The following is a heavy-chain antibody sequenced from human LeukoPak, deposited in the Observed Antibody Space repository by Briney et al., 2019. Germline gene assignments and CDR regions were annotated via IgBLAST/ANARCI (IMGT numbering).Heavy chain of an antibody. D-gene: IGHD3-10*01. Sequence: GGSLRLSCAASGFTFSNAWMSWVRQAPGKGLEWVGRIKSKTDGGTTDYAAPVKGRFTISGDDSKNTLYLQMNSLKTEDTAVYYCTTEHYGSAMDVWGQGTTVTVSS. CDR1: GFTFSNAW. CDR3: TTEHYGSAMDV. J-gene: IGHJ6*02. V-gene: IGHV3-15*01. CDR2: IKSKTDGGTT.